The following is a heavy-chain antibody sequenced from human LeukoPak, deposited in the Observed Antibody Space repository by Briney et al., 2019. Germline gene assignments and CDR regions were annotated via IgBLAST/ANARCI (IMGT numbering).Heavy chain of an antibody. D-gene: IGHD2-2*03. V-gene: IGHV3-7*01. CDR3: ARDMGIVVVPAAIDYYYGMDV. CDR2: IKQDGSEK. Sequence: GGSLRLSCAASGFTFSSYWMSWVRQAPGKGLEWVANIKQDGSEKYYVDSVKGRFTISRDNAKNSLYLQMNSLRAEDTAVYYCARDMGIVVVPAAIDYYYGMDVWGQGTTVTVSS. J-gene: IGHJ6*02. CDR1: GFTFSSYW.